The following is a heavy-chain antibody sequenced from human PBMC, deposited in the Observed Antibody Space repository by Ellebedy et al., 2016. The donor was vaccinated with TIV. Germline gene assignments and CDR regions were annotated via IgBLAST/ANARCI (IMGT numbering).Heavy chain of an antibody. J-gene: IGHJ4*02. CDR1: GFTVSSNY. Sequence: GESLKISCAASGFTVSSNYMSWVRQAPGKGLECVSVIYSGGTTYYADSVKGRFTISRDNSRNTLDLQMNSLRAEDTAVYYCAKGTLGHCSGRKYYYFDQWGLGTPVTVSS. D-gene: IGHD2-15*01. CDR3: AKGTLGHCSGRKYYYFDQ. V-gene: IGHV3-66*01. CDR2: IYSGGTT.